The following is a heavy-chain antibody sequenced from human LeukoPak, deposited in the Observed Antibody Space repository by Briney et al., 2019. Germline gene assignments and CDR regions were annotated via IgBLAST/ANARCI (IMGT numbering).Heavy chain of an antibody. CDR2: IYYSGST. Sequence: SETLSLTCTVSGGSISSYYWSWIRQPPGKGLEWIGYIYYSGSTNYNPSLKSRVTISVDTSKNQLSLKLSSVTAADTAVYYCARGSRNYYDSSGTWFDPWGQGTLVTVSS. CDR1: GGSISSYY. J-gene: IGHJ5*02. D-gene: IGHD3-22*01. V-gene: IGHV4-59*01. CDR3: ARGSRNYYDSSGTWFDP.